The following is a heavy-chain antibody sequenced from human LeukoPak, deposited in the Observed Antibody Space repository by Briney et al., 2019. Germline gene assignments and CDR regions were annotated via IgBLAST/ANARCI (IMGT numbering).Heavy chain of an antibody. CDR2: ISSNGGST. J-gene: IGHJ3*02. CDR3: ASGIVGAIDAFDI. D-gene: IGHD1-26*01. V-gene: IGHV3-64*04. CDR1: GFTFSSYA. Sequence: GGSLRLSCSASGFTFSSYAMHWVRQAPGKGLEYVSAISSNGGSTYYADSVKGRFTISRDNSKNTLYLQMNSLRAEDTAVYYCASGIVGAIDAFDIWGQGTMVTVSS.